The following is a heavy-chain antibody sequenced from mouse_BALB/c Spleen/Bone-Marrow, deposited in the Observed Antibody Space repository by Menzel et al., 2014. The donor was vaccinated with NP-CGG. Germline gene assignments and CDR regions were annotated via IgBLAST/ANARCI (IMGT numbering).Heavy chain of an antibody. Sequence: VQLQESGAELAKPGASVKMSCTASGYTFTVYWIHWVKQRPGQGLEWIGYINPSTTYTEYNQKLKDKATLTADKSSTTAYMQLSSLPAEDSAVYCCALPTFPRFAYWGQGTLGTGS. CDR1: GYTFTVYW. CDR3: ALPTFPRFAY. J-gene: IGHJ3*01. V-gene: IGHV1-7*01. CDR2: INPSTTYT. D-gene: IGHD5-1*01.